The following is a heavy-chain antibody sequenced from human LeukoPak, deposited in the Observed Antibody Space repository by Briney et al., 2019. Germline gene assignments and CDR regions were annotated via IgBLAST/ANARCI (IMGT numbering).Heavy chain of an antibody. Sequence: SETLSLTCIVSGGSISSYYWSWIRQPPGKGLEWIGYIYYSGSTNYNPSLKSRVTISVDTSKNQFSLKLSSVTAADTAVYYCARLYSYGPGGAFDIWGQGTMVTVSS. D-gene: IGHD5-18*01. CDR1: GGSISSYY. J-gene: IGHJ3*02. V-gene: IGHV4-59*01. CDR2: IYYSGST. CDR3: ARLYSYGPGGAFDI.